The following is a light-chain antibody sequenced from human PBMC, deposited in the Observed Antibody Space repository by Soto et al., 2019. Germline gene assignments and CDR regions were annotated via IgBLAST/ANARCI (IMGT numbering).Light chain of an antibody. CDR2: DAS. V-gene: IGKV3-11*01. J-gene: IGKJ2*02. CDR1: ETISNQ. Sequence: EVVLTQSPATLSLFPGESATLSCRASETISNQLAWYQQKPGQAPRLLMYDASPRVTGIPARFSGSGSGTDFTLIISSLEPADFAVYYCQHRSDWPPICTFGQGTKVDIK. CDR3: QHRSDWPPICT.